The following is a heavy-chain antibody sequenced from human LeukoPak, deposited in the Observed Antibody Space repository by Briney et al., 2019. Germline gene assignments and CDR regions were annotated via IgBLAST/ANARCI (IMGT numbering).Heavy chain of an antibody. J-gene: IGHJ4*02. D-gene: IGHD6-13*01. CDR1: GFTFSSYW. CDR3: AKDRGQLDYYFDY. V-gene: IGHV3-7*03. Sequence: PGGSLRLSCAASGFTFSSYWMSWVRQAPGKGLEWVANIKQDGSEKYYVDSVKGRFTISRDNSKNTLYLQMNSLRAEDTAVYYCAKDRGQLDYYFDYWGQGTLVTVSS. CDR2: IKQDGSEK.